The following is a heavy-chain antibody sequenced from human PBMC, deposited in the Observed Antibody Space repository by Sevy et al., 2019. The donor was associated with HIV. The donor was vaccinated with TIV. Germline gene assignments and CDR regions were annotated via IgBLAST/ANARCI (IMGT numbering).Heavy chain of an antibody. J-gene: IGHJ4*02. CDR2: ISSSSSYT. V-gene: IGHV3-11*06. Sequence: GGSLRLSCAASGFTFSDYYMSWIRQAPGKGLEWVSYISSSSSYTNYADSVKGRFTISRDNAKNSLYLQMNSLRADDTAVYYCARVRRNDFWSGYYFDFDYWGQGTLVTVSS. D-gene: IGHD3-3*01. CDR3: ARVRRNDFWSGYYFDFDY. CDR1: GFTFSDYY.